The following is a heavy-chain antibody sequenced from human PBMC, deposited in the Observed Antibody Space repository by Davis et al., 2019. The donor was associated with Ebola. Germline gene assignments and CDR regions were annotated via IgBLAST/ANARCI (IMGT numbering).Heavy chain of an antibody. D-gene: IGHD3-3*01. V-gene: IGHV3-33*01. Sequence: GESLKISCAASGFTFSSCGMHWVRQAPGKGLEWVAVIWYDGSNKYYADSVKGRFTISRDNSKNTLYLQMNSLRAEDTAVYYCARNYDFWSGLVSYGMDVWGQGTTVTVSS. CDR3: ARNYDFWSGLVSYGMDV. J-gene: IGHJ6*02. CDR1: GFTFSSCG. CDR2: IWYDGSNK.